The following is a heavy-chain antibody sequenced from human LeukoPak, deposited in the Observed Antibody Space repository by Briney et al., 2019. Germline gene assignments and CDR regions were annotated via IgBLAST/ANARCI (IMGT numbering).Heavy chain of an antibody. V-gene: IGHV3-23*01. CDR3: AKGYSSSSEPDY. J-gene: IGHJ4*02. Sequence: PGGSLRLSCAASGFTFDSYAMNWVRQAPGKGLEWVSTVSAGGGGTYYADSVKGRFTISRDNSKNTLYLLMNRLRVEDTAVYYCAKGYSSSSEPDYWGQGTLVTVSS. CDR1: GFTFDSYA. D-gene: IGHD6-6*01. CDR2: VSAGGGGT.